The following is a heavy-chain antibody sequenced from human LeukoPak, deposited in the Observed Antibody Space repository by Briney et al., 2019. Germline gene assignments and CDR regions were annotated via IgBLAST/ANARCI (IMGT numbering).Heavy chain of an antibody. J-gene: IGHJ4*02. CDR1: GFIFSNYA. CDR3: AKPQGDGDHTFDY. D-gene: IGHD4-17*01. V-gene: IGHV3-23*01. CDR2: FSGSGGST. Sequence: GGSLRLSCAASGFIFSNYAMSWVRQAPGKGLQWVSAFSGSGGSTYYADSVKGRFTISRDNSKNTLYLQMNSLRAEDTAVYYCAKPQGDGDHTFDYWGQGTLVTVSS.